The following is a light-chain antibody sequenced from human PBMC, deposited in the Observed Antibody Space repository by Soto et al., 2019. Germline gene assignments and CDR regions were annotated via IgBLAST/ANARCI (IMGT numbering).Light chain of an antibody. Sequence: DIQVTQSAPTLSASVGDGVTITCRASQTISTWMAWYQQKPGKAPKLLVYDASTLQSGVASRFSGSGSGTDFTLTISSLQPEYFATYYCQQANSFPPTFGQGTRLEI. V-gene: IGKV1-12*01. CDR1: QTISTW. CDR2: DAS. J-gene: IGKJ5*01. CDR3: QQANSFPPT.